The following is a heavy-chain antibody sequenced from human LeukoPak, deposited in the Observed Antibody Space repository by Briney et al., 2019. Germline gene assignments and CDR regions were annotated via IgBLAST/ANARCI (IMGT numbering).Heavy chain of an antibody. V-gene: IGHV3-30*04. CDR1: GFTFSSYA. CDR2: ISYDGSNK. CDR3: AKYSSGWYLGYFDY. D-gene: IGHD6-19*01. Sequence: PGRSLRLSCAASGFTFSSYAMHLVRQAPDKGLEWVAVISYDGSNKYYADSVKGRFTISRDNSKNTLYLQMNSLRAEDTAVYYCAKYSSGWYLGYFDYWGQGTLVTVSS. J-gene: IGHJ4*02.